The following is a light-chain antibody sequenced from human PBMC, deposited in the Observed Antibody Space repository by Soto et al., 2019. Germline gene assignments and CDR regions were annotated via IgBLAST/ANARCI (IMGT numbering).Light chain of an antibody. V-gene: IGLV2-8*01. Sequence: QSVLTQPPSASGTPGQSVTISCTGTSTDVGAYNYVSWYQQHPGKAPKLMIYEVSKRPSGVPDRFSGSKAGNTASLTVSGLQADDEADYYCSSYAGSTPWVFGGGTQLTVL. CDR1: STDVGAYNY. J-gene: IGLJ3*02. CDR2: EVS. CDR3: SSYAGSTPWV.